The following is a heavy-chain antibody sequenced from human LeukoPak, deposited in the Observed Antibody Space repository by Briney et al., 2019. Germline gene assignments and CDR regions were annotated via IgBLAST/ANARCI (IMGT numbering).Heavy chain of an antibody. V-gene: IGHV4-4*02. D-gene: IGHD4-11*01. CDR2: TYHNGSP. CDR3: ARGGYTVTYYFDY. Sequence: PSGTLSLTCAVSGVSLTTTDWWSWIRQSPEKGLEWIGETYHNGSPNYSPSLKSRVIVSLDNNQFSLKLSSVTAADTAVYYCARGGYTVTYYFDYWGQGTLVTVSS. CDR1: GVSLTTTDW. J-gene: IGHJ4*02.